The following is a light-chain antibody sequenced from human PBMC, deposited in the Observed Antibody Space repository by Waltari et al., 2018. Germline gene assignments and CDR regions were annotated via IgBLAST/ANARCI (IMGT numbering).Light chain of an antibody. V-gene: IGKV4-1*01. CDR1: RTVLYDPNNKNY. CDR2: WAS. Sequence: DIVMTQSPDSLAVSLGERATINCKSSRTVLYDPNNKNYLAWYQQKPGQPPNLLIYWASTRKSGVPDRFSGSGSGTDFTLTISTLQAEDVAVYYCHQYYNTPYSYGQGTKLEIK. CDR3: HQYYNTPYS. J-gene: IGKJ2*03.